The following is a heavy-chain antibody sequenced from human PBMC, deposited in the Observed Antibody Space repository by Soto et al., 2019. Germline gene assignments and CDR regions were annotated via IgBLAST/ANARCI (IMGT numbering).Heavy chain of an antibody. V-gene: IGHV4-59*01. CDR3: ARAGTATLSDY. D-gene: IGHD2-15*01. CDR1: GGSISNYY. Sequence: SETLSLTCTVSGGSISNYYCSWIRQPPGKGLEWIGYMYYSGSTNYNPSLKSRVTISIDTSKNQFSLKLSSVTAADTAVYYCARAGTATLSDYWGQGTLVTVSS. CDR2: MYYSGST. J-gene: IGHJ4*02.